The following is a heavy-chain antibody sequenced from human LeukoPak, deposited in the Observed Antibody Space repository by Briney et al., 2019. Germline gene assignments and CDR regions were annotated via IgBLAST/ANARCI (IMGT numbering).Heavy chain of an antibody. J-gene: IGHJ4*02. V-gene: IGHV4-4*07. D-gene: IGHD6-13*01. Sequence: SETLSLTCTVSGGSISSYYWSWIRQPAGKGLEWIGHIYNSGSANYNPSLKGRVTMSVATSKNQFSLHLSSVTAADTAVYYCARSAFLVTAPGLYYFDYWGQGTLVAVSS. CDR1: GGSISSYY. CDR2: IYNSGSA. CDR3: ARSAFLVTAPGLYYFDY.